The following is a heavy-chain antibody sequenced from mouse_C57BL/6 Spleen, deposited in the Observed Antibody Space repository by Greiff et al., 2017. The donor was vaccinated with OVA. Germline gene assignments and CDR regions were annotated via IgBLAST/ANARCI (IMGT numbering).Heavy chain of an antibody. Sequence: VQLQQSGPELVKPGASVKMSCKASGYTFTDYNMHWVKQSHGKSLEWIGYINPNNGGTSYNQKFKGKATLTVNKSSSTAYMELRSLTSEDSAVYYCASYSNYGGFAYWGQGTLVTVSA. V-gene: IGHV1-22*01. CDR1: GYTFTDYN. J-gene: IGHJ3*01. CDR2: INPNNGGT. CDR3: ASYSNYGGFAY. D-gene: IGHD2-5*01.